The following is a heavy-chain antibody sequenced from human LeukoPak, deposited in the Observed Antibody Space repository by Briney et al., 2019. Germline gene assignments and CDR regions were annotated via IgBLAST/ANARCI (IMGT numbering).Heavy chain of an antibody. CDR3: ARDRKDHVDIVEEGFDY. CDR2: ISAYNGNT. J-gene: IGHJ4*02. Sequence: GASVKVSCKASGYTFTSYGISWVRQAPGQGLEWMGWISAYNGNTNCAQKLQGRVTMTTDTSTSTAYMELRSLRSDDTAVYYCARDRKDHVDIVEEGFDYWGQGTLVTVSS. V-gene: IGHV1-18*04. D-gene: IGHD5-12*01. CDR1: GYTFTSYG.